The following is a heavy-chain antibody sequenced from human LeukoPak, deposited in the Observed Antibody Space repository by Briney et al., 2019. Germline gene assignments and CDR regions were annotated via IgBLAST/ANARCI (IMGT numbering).Heavy chain of an antibody. D-gene: IGHD3-10*01. J-gene: IGHJ4*02. CDR2: INHSGST. CDR1: GGSFSGYY. Sequence: SETLSPTCAVYGGSFSGYYWSWIRQPPGKGLEWIGEINHSGSTNYNPSLKSRVTISVDTSKNQFSLKLSSVTAADTAVYYCARSQGGFRECHWGQGTLVTVSS. CDR3: ARSQGGFRECH. V-gene: IGHV4-34*01.